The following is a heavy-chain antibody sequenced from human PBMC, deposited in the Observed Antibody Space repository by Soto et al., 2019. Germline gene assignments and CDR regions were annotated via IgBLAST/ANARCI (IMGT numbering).Heavy chain of an antibody. Sequence: QVQLVQSGAEVKKPGASVKVSCKASGYTFTGYYMHWVRQAPGQGLEWMGWINPNSGGTNYAQKFQGWVTMTRDTSISTAYMELSRLRSDDTAVYYCARGFRAWMVEGPYYYMAVWGKGTTVTVSS. D-gene: IGHD6-19*01. CDR3: ARGFRAWMVEGPYYYMAV. J-gene: IGHJ6*03. CDR1: GYTFTGYY. CDR2: INPNSGGT. V-gene: IGHV1-2*04.